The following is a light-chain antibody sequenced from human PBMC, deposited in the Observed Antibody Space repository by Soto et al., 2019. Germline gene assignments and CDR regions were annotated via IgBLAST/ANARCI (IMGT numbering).Light chain of an antibody. Sequence: EVVLTQSPGTLSLSPGERATLSCRASQTVRNNYFAWYQQKPGQAPRLLIYDASSRATGIPDRFSGGGSGTDFTLTISRLEPEDFAVYYCQQYGNSPQTFGQGTKVDIK. CDR1: QTVRNNY. CDR2: DAS. CDR3: QQYGNSPQT. V-gene: IGKV3-20*01. J-gene: IGKJ2*01.